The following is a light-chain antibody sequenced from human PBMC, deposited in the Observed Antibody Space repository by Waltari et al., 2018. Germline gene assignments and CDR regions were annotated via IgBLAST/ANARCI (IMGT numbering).Light chain of an antibody. CDR2: GAS. Sequence: PSSVSASVGDRVTITCRASQDIRSLLAWYQQKPGRAPKLLIYGASTLQTGVSSRFSGGESGTNFTLTINSLQPEDFATYYCQQAHRLPFIFGQGTKLEIK. V-gene: IGKV1-12*01. CDR1: QDIRSL. CDR3: QQAHRLPFI. J-gene: IGKJ2*01.